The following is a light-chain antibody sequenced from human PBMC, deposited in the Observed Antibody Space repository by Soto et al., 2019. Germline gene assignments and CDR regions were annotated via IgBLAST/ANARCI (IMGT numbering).Light chain of an antibody. CDR3: CSYAGSYTVV. CDR2: DVN. V-gene: IGLV2-11*01. CDR1: SSDVGGYNY. Sequence: QSALTQPRSVSGSPGQSVTISCTGTSSDVGGYNYVYWYQQHPGKAPKLMIYDVNKRPSGVPDRFSGSKSGNTASLTISGLQAEEEADYYCCSYAGSYTVVFGGGTKLTVL. J-gene: IGLJ2*01.